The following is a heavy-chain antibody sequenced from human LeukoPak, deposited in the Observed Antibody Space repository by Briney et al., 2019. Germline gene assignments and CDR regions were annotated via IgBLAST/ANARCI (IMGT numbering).Heavy chain of an antibody. D-gene: IGHD1-26*01. J-gene: IGHJ3*02. Sequence: PGGSLRLSCAASGFTFSSYAMSWVRQAPGKGLEWVSAISGSGGTIYYADSVKGRFTISRDNAKNSLYLQMNSLRDEDTAVYYCARDSRVGATYDAFDIWGQGTMVTVSS. CDR1: GFTFSSYA. CDR2: ISGSGGTI. V-gene: IGHV3-23*01. CDR3: ARDSRVGATYDAFDI.